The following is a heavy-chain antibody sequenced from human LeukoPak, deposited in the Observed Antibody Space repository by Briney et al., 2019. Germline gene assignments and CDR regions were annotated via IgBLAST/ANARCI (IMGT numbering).Heavy chain of an antibody. CDR2: IIPIFGTA. Sequence: SVKVSCKASGYTFINYGISWVRQAPGQGLEWMGGIIPIFGTANYAQKFQGRVTITMDESTSTAYMELSSLRSEDTAVYYCASYSFVVVPAAIDYYYYYMDVWGKGTTVTVSS. V-gene: IGHV1-69*05. CDR1: GYTFINYG. CDR3: ASYSFVVVPAAIDYYYYYMDV. D-gene: IGHD2-2*01. J-gene: IGHJ6*03.